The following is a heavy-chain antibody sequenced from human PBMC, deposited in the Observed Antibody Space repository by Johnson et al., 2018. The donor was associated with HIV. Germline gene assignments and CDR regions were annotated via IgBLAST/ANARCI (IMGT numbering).Heavy chain of an antibody. CDR1: GFTFSSYA. Sequence: QVQLVESGGGLVKPGGSLRLSCAGSGFTFSSYAMHWVRQAPGKGLEWVAVISYDGSNKYYADSVKGRFTISRDNSKNTLYLQMNSLRAEDTAVYYCASFAAAGDAFDIWGQGTMVTVSS. CDR2: ISYDGSNK. V-gene: IGHV3-30-3*01. D-gene: IGHD6-13*01. J-gene: IGHJ3*02. CDR3: ASFAAAGDAFDI.